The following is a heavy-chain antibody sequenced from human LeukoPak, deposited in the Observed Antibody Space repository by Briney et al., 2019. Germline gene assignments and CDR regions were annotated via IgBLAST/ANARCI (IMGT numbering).Heavy chain of an antibody. D-gene: IGHD6-13*01. J-gene: IGHJ4*02. CDR3: AKQSAGSAAWYSLHYDF. CDR1: GFTLSSYA. V-gene: IGHV3-23*01. Sequence: GRSLRLSCAASGFTLSSYAMTWVRQAPGRGLEWVSSVDGGGGGTYYADSVKGRFTISRDNSKDTLYLQMNGLRAEDTAVYFCAKQSAGSAAWYSLHYDFWGQGTLVTVSS. CDR2: VDGGGGGT.